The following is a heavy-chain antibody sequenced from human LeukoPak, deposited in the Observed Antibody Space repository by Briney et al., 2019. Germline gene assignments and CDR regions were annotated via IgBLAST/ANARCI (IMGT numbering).Heavy chain of an antibody. CDR1: GGTFSSYA. CDR2: IIPIFGTA. Sequence: SVKVSCKASGGTFSSYAISWVRQAPGQGLEWMGGIIPIFGTANYAQKFQGRVTITADESTSTAYMELSSLRSEDTAVHYCAREYYYGSGSYYTHWGQGTLVTVSS. CDR3: AREYYYGSGSYYTH. V-gene: IGHV1-69*13. D-gene: IGHD3-10*01. J-gene: IGHJ4*02.